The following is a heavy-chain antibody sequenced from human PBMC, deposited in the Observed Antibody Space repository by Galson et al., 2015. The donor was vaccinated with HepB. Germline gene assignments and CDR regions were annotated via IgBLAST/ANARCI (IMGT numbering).Heavy chain of an antibody. V-gene: IGHV3-74*01. J-gene: IGHJ4*02. CDR1: GFTFSSYW. CDR2: INSDGSST. Sequence: SLRLSCAASGFTFSSYWMHWVRQAPGKGLVWVSRINSDGSSTSYADSVKGRFTISRDNAKNTLYLQMNSLRAEDTAVYYCARAQWLVPPPFDYWGQGTLVTVSS. CDR3: ARAQWLVPPPFDY. D-gene: IGHD6-19*01.